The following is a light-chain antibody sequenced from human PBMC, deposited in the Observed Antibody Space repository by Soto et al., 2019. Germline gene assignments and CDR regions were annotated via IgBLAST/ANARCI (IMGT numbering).Light chain of an antibody. V-gene: IGKV1-39*01. CDR2: DAS. CDR1: QSIGTS. J-gene: IGKJ5*01. CDR3: QQTYITPPAT. Sequence: DIQMTQSPSSLSASIGDRVSVTCRASQSIGTSLNWYQQKPGKAPHLLIYDASTLQSGVPSRFSGSGSGTDFTLTINNLHPADFATYFCQQTYITPPATFGQGTRLEI.